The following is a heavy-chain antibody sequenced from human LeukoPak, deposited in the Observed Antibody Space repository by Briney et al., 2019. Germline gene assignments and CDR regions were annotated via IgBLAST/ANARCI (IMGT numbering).Heavy chain of an antibody. Sequence: TGGSLRLSCAASGFTFSSYWMHWVRQAPGKGLVWVSRINSDGSSTSYADSVKGRFTISRDNAKNTPYLQMNTLRAEDTAVYYCVSIPGDWGQGILVTVSS. V-gene: IGHV3-74*01. J-gene: IGHJ4*02. D-gene: IGHD7-27*01. CDR3: VSIPGD. CDR2: INSDGSST. CDR1: GFTFSSYW.